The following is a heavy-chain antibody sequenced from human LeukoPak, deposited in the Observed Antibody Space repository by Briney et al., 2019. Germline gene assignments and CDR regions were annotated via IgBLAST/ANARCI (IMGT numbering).Heavy chain of an antibody. J-gene: IGHJ4*02. CDR3: ARCKSVDIVATRELRRGPLTTGTYDY. Sequence: GSLRLSCAASGFTFSSYSMNWVRQAPGKGLEWVSSISSSSSYIYYADSVKGRFTISRDNAKNSLYLQMNSLRAEDTAVYYCARCKSVDIVATRELRRGPLTTGTYDYWGQGTLVTVSS. CDR2: ISSSSSYI. CDR1: GFTFSSYS. D-gene: IGHD5-12*01. V-gene: IGHV3-21*01.